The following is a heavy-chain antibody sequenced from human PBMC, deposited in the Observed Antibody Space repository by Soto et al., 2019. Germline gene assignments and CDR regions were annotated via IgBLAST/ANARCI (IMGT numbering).Heavy chain of an antibody. CDR2: IYSGGST. D-gene: IGHD4-17*01. CDR1: GFTVSSNY. J-gene: IGHJ5*02. Sequence: PGGSLRLSCAASGFTVSSNYMSWVRQAPGKGLEWVSVIYSGGSTYYADSVKGRFTISRDNSKNTLYLQMNSLRAEDTAVYYCARDGYGGNSAAGSWGQGTLVTVSS. CDR3: ARDGYGGNSAAGS. V-gene: IGHV3-66*01.